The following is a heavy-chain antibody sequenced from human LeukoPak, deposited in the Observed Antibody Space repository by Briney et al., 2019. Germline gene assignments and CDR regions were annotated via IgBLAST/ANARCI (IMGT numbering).Heavy chain of an antibody. V-gene: IGHV1-69*01. CDR2: IIPIFGTA. D-gene: IGHD3-10*01. CDR1: GGTFSSYA. Sequence: SVKVSCKASGGTFSSYAISWVRQAPGQGLEWMGGIIPIFGTANYAQKFQGRVTITADESTSTAYMELSSLRSEDTAVYYCARGGAFGELLYYFDYWGQGTLVTVSS. CDR3: ARGGAFGELLYYFDY. J-gene: IGHJ4*02.